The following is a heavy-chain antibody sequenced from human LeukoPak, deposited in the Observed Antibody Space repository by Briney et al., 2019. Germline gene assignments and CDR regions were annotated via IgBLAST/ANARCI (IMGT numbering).Heavy chain of an antibody. CDR3: ARQGSSGYFDY. V-gene: IGHV4-38-2*01. Sequence: SXXLSLTCAVSGNSISSGYYWGWIRQPPGKGLEWIGSIYYSGSTYYNPSLKSRVTISVDTSKNQFSLKLSSVTAADTAVYYCARQGSSGYFDYWGQGTLVTVSS. CDR1: GNSISSGYY. D-gene: IGHD3-22*01. J-gene: IGHJ4*02. CDR2: IYYSGST.